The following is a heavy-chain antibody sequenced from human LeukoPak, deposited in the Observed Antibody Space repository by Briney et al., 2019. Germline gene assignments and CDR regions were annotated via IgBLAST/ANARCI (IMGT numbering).Heavy chain of an antibody. CDR3: AKRVVVTATKYFDY. Sequence: GRSLRLSCAASGFTFSSYGMHWVRQAPGKGLEWVAVIWYDGSNKYYADSVKGRFTISRDNSKNTLYLQMNSLRAEDTAVYYCAKRVVVTATKYFDYWGQGALVTASS. V-gene: IGHV3-33*06. CDR2: IWYDGSNK. D-gene: IGHD2-21*02. CDR1: GFTFSSYG. J-gene: IGHJ4*02.